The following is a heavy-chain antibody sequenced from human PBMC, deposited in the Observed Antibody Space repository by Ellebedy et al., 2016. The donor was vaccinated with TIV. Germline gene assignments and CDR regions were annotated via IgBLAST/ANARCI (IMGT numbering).Heavy chain of an antibody. V-gene: IGHV3-66*01. J-gene: IGHJ4*02. CDR1: GFTVSSKY. CDR3: TRAQNWAHDY. D-gene: IGHD3-16*01. CDR2: IYSGGST. Sequence: GESLKISCAASGFTVSSKYMSWVRQAPGKGLEWVSVIYSGGSTYYADSVKGRFTISRDNAKNTLYLQMNSLRVEDTAVYYCTRAQNWAHDYWGQGTLVTVSS.